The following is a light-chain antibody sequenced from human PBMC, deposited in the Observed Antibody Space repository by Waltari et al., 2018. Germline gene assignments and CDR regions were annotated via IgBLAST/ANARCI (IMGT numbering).Light chain of an antibody. CDR1: SSAVGAINL. J-gene: IGLJ1*01. CDR2: DVN. CDR3: NSYTTAYTYV. V-gene: IGLV2-18*02. Sequence: QSALTQPPSVSGSPGQSVTISCTGTSSAVGAINLLSWYQQPPGPAPKPMIYDVNNRPSGVPDRFSGAKSGNTASLTISGLQAEDEADYYCNSYTTAYTYVFGTGTKVTVL.